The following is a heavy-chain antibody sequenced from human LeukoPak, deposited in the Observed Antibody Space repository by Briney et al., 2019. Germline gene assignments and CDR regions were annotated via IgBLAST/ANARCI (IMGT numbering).Heavy chain of an antibody. J-gene: IGHJ5*02. CDR2: IYTSGST. CDR3: ARLIKGIAAAGTTYWFDP. D-gene: IGHD6-13*01. CDR1: GGSISSGSYY. Sequence: SETLSLTCTVSGGSISSGSYYWSWIRQPAGKGLEWIGSIYTSGSTNYNPSLKSRVTISVDTSKNQFSLKLSSVTAADTAVYYCARLIKGIAAAGTTYWFDPWGQGTLVTVSS. V-gene: IGHV4-61*02.